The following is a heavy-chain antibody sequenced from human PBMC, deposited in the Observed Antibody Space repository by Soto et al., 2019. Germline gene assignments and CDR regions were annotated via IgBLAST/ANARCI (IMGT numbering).Heavy chain of an antibody. CDR2: IYYSGST. CDR3: ARDRYYYDSSGYYYNWFDP. Sequence: PSETLSLTCTVSGGSISSYYWSWIRQPPGKGLGWIGYIYYSGSTNYNPSLKSRVTISVDTSKNQFSLKLSSVTAADTAVYYCARDRYYYDSSGYYYNWFDPWGQGTLVTVSS. J-gene: IGHJ5*02. D-gene: IGHD3-22*01. V-gene: IGHV4-59*01. CDR1: GGSISSYY.